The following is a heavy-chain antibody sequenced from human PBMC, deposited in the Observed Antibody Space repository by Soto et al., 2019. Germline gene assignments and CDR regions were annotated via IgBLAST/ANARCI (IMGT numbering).Heavy chain of an antibody. CDR1: GYSFTNYG. CDR2: ISAYNGDT. D-gene: IGHD6-19*01. V-gene: IGHV1-18*01. J-gene: IGHJ6*03. Sequence: QDQLVQSGGEVKKPGASVKVSCKASGYSFTNYGITWVRQAPGQGFEWMGWISAYNGDTNYAQKLQGRVIMTTDASTSTAYLELMSLRSDDTAVYYCARDRGVAPPVAGNTHYYYNMDVWGEGTTGTVSS. CDR3: ARDRGVAPPVAGNTHYYYNMDV.